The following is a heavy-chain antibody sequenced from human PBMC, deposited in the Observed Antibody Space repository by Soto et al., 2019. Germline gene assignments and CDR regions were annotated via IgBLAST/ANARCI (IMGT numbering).Heavy chain of an antibody. D-gene: IGHD3-16*01. CDR1: GYIFVNYG. Sequence: QVQLVQSGDEVKKPGASVKVSCKASGYIFVNYGIAWVRQAPGQGLEWMGWISPYTGNTHSATKGQGRLTRTTDTSTSTAYMDLGSLTSDDTAVYYCVMVDNYVTPTPQDVWGQGTTVTVSS. J-gene: IGHJ6*02. CDR3: VMVDNYVTPTPQDV. CDR2: ISPYTGNT. V-gene: IGHV1-18*01.